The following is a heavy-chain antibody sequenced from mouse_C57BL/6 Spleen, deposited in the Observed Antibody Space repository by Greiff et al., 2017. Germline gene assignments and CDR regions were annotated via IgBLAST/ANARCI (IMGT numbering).Heavy chain of an antibody. CDR3: ASENY. CDR2: IYPRSGNT. CDR1: GYTFTSYG. V-gene: IGHV1-81*01. J-gene: IGHJ3*01. Sequence: VQLQQSGAELARPGASVKLSCKASGYTFTSYGISWVKQRPGQGLEWIGEIYPRSGNTYYNEKFKGKATLTADKSSSTAYMELRSLTSEDSAVYFCASENYWGQGTLVTVSA.